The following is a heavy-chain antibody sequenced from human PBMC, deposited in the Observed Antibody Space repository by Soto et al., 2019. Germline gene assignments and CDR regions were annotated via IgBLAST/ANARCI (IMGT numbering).Heavy chain of an antibody. CDR1: GFTFNTYT. V-gene: IGHV3-21*06. CDR3: ARSTPGNPFDI. Sequence: EVQLVESGGGLVKPGGSLRLSCAASGFTFNTYTMNWVRQAPGKGLEWVSSISAGSRSIYYADSLKGRSTVSRDNAKNSLFLQMNSLRAEYTAIYYCARSTPGNPFDIWGQGTMVTVSS. D-gene: IGHD3-10*01. J-gene: IGHJ3*02. CDR2: ISAGSRSI.